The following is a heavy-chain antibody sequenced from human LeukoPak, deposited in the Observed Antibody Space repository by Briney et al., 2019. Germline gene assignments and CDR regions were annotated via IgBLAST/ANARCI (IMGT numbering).Heavy chain of an antibody. CDR3: AKADFWSGENWFDP. CDR1: GFTFSSYA. CDR2: ISGSGGST. V-gene: IGHV3-23*01. J-gene: IGHJ5*02. D-gene: IGHD3-3*01. Sequence: GGSLRLSCAASGFTFSSYAMSWVRQAPGRGLEWVSAISGSGGSTYYADSVKGRFTISRDNSKNTLYLQMNSLRAEDTAVYYCAKADFWSGENWFDPWGQGTLVTVSS.